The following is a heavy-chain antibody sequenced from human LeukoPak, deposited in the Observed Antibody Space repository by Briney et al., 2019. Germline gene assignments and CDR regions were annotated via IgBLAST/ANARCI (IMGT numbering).Heavy chain of an antibody. Sequence: ASVKVSCKASGGTFSSYAISWVRQPPGQGLEWMGWISAYNGNTNYAQKLQGRVTMTTDTSTSTAYMELRSLRSDDTAVYYCARDLTLRRLTMVRGVMIPDSFDYWGQGTLVTVSS. D-gene: IGHD3-10*01. CDR2: ISAYNGNT. CDR1: GGTFSSYA. J-gene: IGHJ4*02. V-gene: IGHV1-18*01. CDR3: ARDLTLRRLTMVRGVMIPDSFDY.